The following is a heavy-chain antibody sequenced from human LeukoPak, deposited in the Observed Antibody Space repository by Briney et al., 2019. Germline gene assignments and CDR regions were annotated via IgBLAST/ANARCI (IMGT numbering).Heavy chain of an antibody. CDR3: ARIGYSSSSLDY. CDR1: GFTFNNYW. J-gene: IGHJ4*02. D-gene: IGHD6-6*01. Sequence: GGSLRVSSAASGFTFNNYWMTWVRQAPGKGREWVANIKQDGSVKYYVDSVKGRFTISRDNAKNSVYLQMNSLRAEDTAVYYCARIGYSSSSLDYWGQGTLVSVSS. V-gene: IGHV3-7*01. CDR2: IKQDGSVK.